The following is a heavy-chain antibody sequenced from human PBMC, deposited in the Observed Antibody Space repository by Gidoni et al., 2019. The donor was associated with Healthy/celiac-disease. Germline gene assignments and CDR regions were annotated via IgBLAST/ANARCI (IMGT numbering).Heavy chain of an antibody. CDR3: AREDYGDYGFPDY. CDR1: GLTLSSYS. Sequence: EVQLVESGGGLVQPGGSVRPPCAASGLTLSSYSMNWVRQAPGKGLEWVSYISSSSSTIYYAGSVKGRFTISRDNAKNSLYLQMNSLRDEDTAVYYCAREDYGDYGFPDYWGQGTLVTVSS. CDR2: ISSSSSTI. V-gene: IGHV3-48*02. D-gene: IGHD4-17*01. J-gene: IGHJ4*02.